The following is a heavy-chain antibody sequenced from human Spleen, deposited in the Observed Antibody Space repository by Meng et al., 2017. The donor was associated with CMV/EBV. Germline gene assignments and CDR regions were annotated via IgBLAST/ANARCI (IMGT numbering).Heavy chain of an antibody. Sequence: SVKVSCKASGYTFTNYVISWVRQAPGQGLEWVGRIIPIPDIAEYTEKFQGRVTITADKSTSTAYMDLRSLTSEDTAVYYCATEWQGDSVQFPCLDVWGQGTTVTVSS. D-gene: IGHD5-12*01. J-gene: IGHJ6*02. CDR3: ATEWQGDSVQFPCLDV. CDR1: GYTFTNYV. CDR2: IIPIPDIA. V-gene: IGHV1-69*04.